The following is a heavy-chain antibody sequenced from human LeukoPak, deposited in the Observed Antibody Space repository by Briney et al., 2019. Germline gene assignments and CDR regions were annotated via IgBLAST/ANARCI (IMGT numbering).Heavy chain of an antibody. CDR1: GYSFTSYY. CDR3: ARDNSVGETAWWFDP. V-gene: IGHV1-46*01. D-gene: IGHD1-26*01. CDR2: INPSGSSA. J-gene: IGHJ5*02. Sequence: ASVKVSCKASGYSFTSYYTHWVRQAPGQGLEWMGFINPSGSSAAYAQKFQGRLTMTRDMFTSTDYMELTSLTSDDTAVYYCARDNSVGETAWWFDPWGQGTLVTVSS.